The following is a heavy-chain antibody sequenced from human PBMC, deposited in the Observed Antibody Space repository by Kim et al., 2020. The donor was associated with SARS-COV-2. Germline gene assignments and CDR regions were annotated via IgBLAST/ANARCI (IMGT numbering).Heavy chain of an antibody. Sequence: GGSLRLSCTTSGLTFTGYAMSWVRQAPGKGLEWVSSIDGSDGTTYYVDSVKGRFTISRDDSKSTLYLWMTSLRADDTAVYYCLKGGWGWIWDHWGQGA. CDR2: IDGSDGTT. CDR3: LKGGWGWIWDH. D-gene: IGHD2-2*03. CDR1: GLTFTGYA. J-gene: IGHJ4*02. V-gene: IGHV3-23*01.